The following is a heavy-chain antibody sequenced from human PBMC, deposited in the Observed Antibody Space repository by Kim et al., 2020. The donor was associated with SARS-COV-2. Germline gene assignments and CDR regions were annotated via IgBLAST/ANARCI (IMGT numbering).Heavy chain of an antibody. CDR1: GFTFSSYS. D-gene: IGHD3-9*01. CDR2: ISSSSSTI. J-gene: IGHJ3*02. CDR3: ARDSPYDILTGYYNDDAFDI. Sequence: GGSLRLSCAASGFTFSSYSMNWVRQAPGKGLEWVSYISSSSSTIYYADSVKGRFTISRDNAKNSLYLQMNSLRDEDTAVYYCARDSPYDILTGYYNDDAFDIWGQGTMVTVSS. V-gene: IGHV3-48*02.